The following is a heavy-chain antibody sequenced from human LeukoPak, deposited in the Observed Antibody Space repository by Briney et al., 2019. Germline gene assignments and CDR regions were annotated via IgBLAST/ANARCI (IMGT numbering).Heavy chain of an antibody. CDR3: ARLRGYTSGNPGY. D-gene: IGHD5-18*01. J-gene: IGHJ4*02. Sequence: PSETLSLTCTVSGGSISSSSYYWGWIRQPPGKGLEWIGSIYYSGSTYYNPSLKSRVTISVDTSKNQFSLKLGSVTAADTAVYYCARLRGYTSGNPGYWGQGSLVTVSS. CDR2: IYYSGST. V-gene: IGHV4-39*01. CDR1: GGSISSSSYY.